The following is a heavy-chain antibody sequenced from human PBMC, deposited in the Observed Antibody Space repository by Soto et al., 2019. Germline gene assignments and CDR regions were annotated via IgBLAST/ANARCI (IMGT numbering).Heavy chain of an antibody. Sequence: PGGSLRLSCAASGFTFSNYWMHWVRQGPGTGLEWVARITTEGSGADYADSVKGRFTISRDNAKNTLYLQMNSLRAEDTAVYYCARDSPYYDYVGGSYRYNPWLYWGQGTLVTVSS. D-gene: IGHD3-16*02. V-gene: IGHV3-74*01. CDR2: ITTEGSGA. J-gene: IGHJ4*02. CDR1: GFTFSNYW. CDR3: ARDSPYYDYVGGSYRYNPWLY.